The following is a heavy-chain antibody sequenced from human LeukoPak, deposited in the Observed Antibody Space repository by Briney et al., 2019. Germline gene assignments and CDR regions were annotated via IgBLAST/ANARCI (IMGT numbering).Heavy chain of an antibody. D-gene: IGHD1-26*01. CDR3: VREGNREWESTN. CDR2: ISSSGSTI. J-gene: IGHJ4*02. CDR1: GFTFSDYY. V-gene: IGHV3-11*01. Sequence: GVSLSLSCAASGFTFSDYYMSWIRPAQGKGLEWVSYISSSGSTIYYADSVKGRFTISRDNAKNSLYLQMNSLRAEDTAVYYCVREGNREWESTNWGQGTLVTVSS.